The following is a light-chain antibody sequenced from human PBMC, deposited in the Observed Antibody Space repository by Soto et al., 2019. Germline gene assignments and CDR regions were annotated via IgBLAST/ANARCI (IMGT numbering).Light chain of an antibody. CDR2: DAS. J-gene: IGKJ1*01. CDR1: QSISSW. CDR3: QQYISYST. V-gene: IGKV1-5*01. Sequence: DIQMTQSPSTLSASVGDRVTITCRASQSISSWLAWYQQKPGKAPKLLIYDASSLESGVPSRFSGSGSGTEFPLTISTLQPDDFATYYCQQYISYSTFGQGTKVEIK.